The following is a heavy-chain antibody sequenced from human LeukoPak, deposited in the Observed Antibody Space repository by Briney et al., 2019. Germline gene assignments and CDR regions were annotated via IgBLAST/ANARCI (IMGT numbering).Heavy chain of an antibody. CDR2: IRYDGSNK. J-gene: IGHJ6*03. CDR3: AKDEGSSWPYYYYYYMDV. CDR1: GFTFSNYG. Sequence: PGGSLRLSCAASGFTFSNYGMHWVRQAPGKGLEWVAFIRYDGSNKYYADSVKGRFTISRDNSKNTLYLQMNSLRAEDTAVYYCAKDEGSSWPYYYYYYMDVWGKGTTVTVSS. D-gene: IGHD6-13*01. V-gene: IGHV3-30*02.